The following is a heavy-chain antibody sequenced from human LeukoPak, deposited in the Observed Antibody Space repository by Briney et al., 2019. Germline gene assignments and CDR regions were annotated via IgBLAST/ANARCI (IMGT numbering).Heavy chain of an antibody. CDR3: ARDFFHSDISRPFDY. J-gene: IGHJ4*02. CDR2: ISSSGSGGNT. V-gene: IGHV3-23*01. CDR1: GFTFSSYA. Sequence: GGSLRLSCAASGFTFSSYAMSWARQAPGKGLEWVSGISSSGSGGNTYYADFVKGRFTISRDSSKNTLFLQMNSLRAEDSAVYYCARDFFHSDISRPFDYWGQGTLVTVSS. D-gene: IGHD3-3*02.